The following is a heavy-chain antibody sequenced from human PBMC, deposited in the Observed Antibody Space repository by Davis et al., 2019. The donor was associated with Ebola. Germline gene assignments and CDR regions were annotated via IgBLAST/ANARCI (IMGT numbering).Heavy chain of an antibody. CDR1: GGSFSGYY. CDR2: IYYSGST. J-gene: IGHJ5*02. Sequence: SETLSLTCAVYGGSFSGYYWSWIRQHPGKGLEWIGYIYYSGSTYYNPSLKSRVTISVDTSKNQFSLKLSSVTAADTAVYYCARDGGVTTNWFDPWGQGTLVTVSS. V-gene: IGHV4-31*11. CDR3: ARDGGVTTNWFDP. D-gene: IGHD3-16*01.